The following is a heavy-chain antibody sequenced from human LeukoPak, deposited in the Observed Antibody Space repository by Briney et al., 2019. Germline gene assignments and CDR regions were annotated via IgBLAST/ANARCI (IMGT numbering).Heavy chain of an antibody. CDR3: ARDYYDFWSGYSHDAFDI. D-gene: IGHD3-3*01. CDR2: IKQDGSEK. V-gene: IGHV3-7*01. CDR1: GFTFSSYS. J-gene: IGHJ3*02. Sequence: PGGSLRLSCAASGFTFSSYSMNWVRQAPGKGLEWVANIKQDGSEKYYVDSVKGRFTISRDNAKNSLYLQMNSLRAEDTAVYYCARDYYDFWSGYSHDAFDIWGQGTMVTVSS.